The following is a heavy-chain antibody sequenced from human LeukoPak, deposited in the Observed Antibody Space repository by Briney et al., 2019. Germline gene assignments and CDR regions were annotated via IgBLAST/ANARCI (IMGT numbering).Heavy chain of an antibody. Sequence: GGSPRLSCAASGFTFSSYAMSWVRQAPGKGLEWVSAISGSGVTTYYADSVKGRFTISRDNSKNTLYLQMNSLRAEDTALYYCAKDRDYYLVGFFDYWGRGTLVTVSS. V-gene: IGHV3-23*01. CDR1: GFTFSSYA. J-gene: IGHJ4*02. CDR3: AKDRDYYLVGFFDY. D-gene: IGHD3-10*01. CDR2: ISGSGVTT.